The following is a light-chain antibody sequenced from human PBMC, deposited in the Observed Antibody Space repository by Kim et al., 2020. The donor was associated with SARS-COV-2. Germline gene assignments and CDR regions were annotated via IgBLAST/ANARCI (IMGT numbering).Light chain of an antibody. CDR2: VGPGGIVG. Sequence: QPVVTQPPSASASLGASVTLTCTLSSGYSNYMVDWFQHRPGKGPRFVMRVGPGGIVGSKGDGIPDRFSVLGSGLNRYLTIKNIQEEDEGDYHCGADHANGNNFVYICGGGTKVTVL. V-gene: IGLV9-49*01. J-gene: IGLJ1*01. CDR1: SGYSNYM. CDR3: GADHANGNNFVYI.